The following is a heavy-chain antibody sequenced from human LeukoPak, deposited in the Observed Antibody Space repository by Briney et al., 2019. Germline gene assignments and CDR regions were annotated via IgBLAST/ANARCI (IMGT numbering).Heavy chain of an antibody. CDR3: AKDLNLDTAMALYYCYYGMDV. J-gene: IGHJ6*02. D-gene: IGHD5-18*01. CDR2: ISYDGSNK. Sequence: GGSLRLSCAASGFTFSSYGMHWVRRAPGKGLEWVAVISYDGSNKDYVDSVKGRFTISRDNSKNTLYLQMNSVRAEDTAVYYCAKDLNLDTAMALYYCYYGMDVWGQGTTVTVSS. V-gene: IGHV3-30*18. CDR1: GFTFSSYG.